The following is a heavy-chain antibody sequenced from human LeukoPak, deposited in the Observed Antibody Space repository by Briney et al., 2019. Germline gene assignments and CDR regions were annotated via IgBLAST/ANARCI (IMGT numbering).Heavy chain of an antibody. Sequence: GGSLRLSCTASGFGFRNFYMSWIRQAPGKGLEWISYISSSSSTIYYADSVKGRFTISRDNAKDSLYLQMNSLRAEDTAVYYCARALRLAFDIWGQGTMVTVSS. J-gene: IGHJ3*02. V-gene: IGHV3-11*04. CDR1: GFGFRNFY. CDR2: ISSSSSTI. CDR3: ARALRLAFDI. D-gene: IGHD6-6*01.